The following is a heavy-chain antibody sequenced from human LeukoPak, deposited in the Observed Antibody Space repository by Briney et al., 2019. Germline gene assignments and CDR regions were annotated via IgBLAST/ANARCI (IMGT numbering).Heavy chain of an antibody. J-gene: IGHJ4*02. CDR1: GGSFSGYY. Sequence: PSETLSLTCAVYGGSFSGYYWSWIRQPPGKGLEWIGEINHSGSTNYNPSLKSRVTISVDTSKNQFSLKLSSVTAADTAVYYCARSGDRFNFWGQGTLVTVSS. CDR2: INHSGST. CDR3: ARSGDRFNF. V-gene: IGHV4-34*01. D-gene: IGHD3-10*01.